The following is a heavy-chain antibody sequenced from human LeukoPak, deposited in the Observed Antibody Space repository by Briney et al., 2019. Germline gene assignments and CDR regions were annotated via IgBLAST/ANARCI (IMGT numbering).Heavy chain of an antibody. V-gene: IGHV3-30*04. Sequence: PGGSLRLSCAASGFTFSSYAMHWVRQAPGKGLEWVAVISYDGSNKYYADSVKGRFTISRDNSKNTLYLQMNSLRAEDTAVYYCARAQTYYDILPLGHDAFDIWGQGTMVTVSS. CDR3: ARAQTYYDILPLGHDAFDI. CDR1: GFTFSSYA. J-gene: IGHJ3*02. CDR2: ISYDGSNK. D-gene: IGHD3-9*01.